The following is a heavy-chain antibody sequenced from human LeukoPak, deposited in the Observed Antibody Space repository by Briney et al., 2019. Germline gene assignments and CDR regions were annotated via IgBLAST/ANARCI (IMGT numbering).Heavy chain of an antibody. Sequence: SETLSLTCAVYSGSFRGYYWSWIRQPPGKGLEWIGEINDSGSVNCNPSLKNRVTLSVDTSKNQFSLRLSSVAAADTAVYYCARRLVDSGASQVSDDWGQGTLVTVPS. D-gene: IGHD2-15*01. J-gene: IGHJ4*02. CDR1: SGSFRGYY. CDR2: INDSGSV. CDR3: ARRLVDSGASQVSDD. V-gene: IGHV4-34*01.